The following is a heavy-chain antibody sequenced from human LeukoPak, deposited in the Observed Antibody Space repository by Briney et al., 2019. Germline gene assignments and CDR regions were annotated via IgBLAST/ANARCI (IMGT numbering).Heavy chain of an antibody. Sequence: SETLSLTCTVSGGSISSYYWSWIRQPPGEGLEWIGYIYYSGSTNYNPSLKSRVTISVDTSKNQFSLKLMSVTAADTAVYYCARVTGYMIEDYFDYWGQGILVTVSS. V-gene: IGHV4-59*01. CDR1: GGSISSYY. CDR2: IYYSGST. CDR3: ARVTGYMIEDYFDY. D-gene: IGHD3-9*01. J-gene: IGHJ4*02.